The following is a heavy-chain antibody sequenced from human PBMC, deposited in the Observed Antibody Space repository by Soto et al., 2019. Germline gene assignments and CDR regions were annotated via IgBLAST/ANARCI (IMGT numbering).Heavy chain of an antibody. Sequence: SETLSLTCTVSGGSVSSGSYYWSWVRQPPGKGLEWIGYIYYSGSTNYNPSLKSRVTISVDTSKNQFSLKLSSVTAADTAVYYCARIYGSGSYFYYYGMDVWGQGTTVTVSS. CDR2: IYYSGST. V-gene: IGHV4-61*01. J-gene: IGHJ6*02. CDR1: GGSVSSGSYY. CDR3: ARIYGSGSYFYYYGMDV. D-gene: IGHD3-10*01.